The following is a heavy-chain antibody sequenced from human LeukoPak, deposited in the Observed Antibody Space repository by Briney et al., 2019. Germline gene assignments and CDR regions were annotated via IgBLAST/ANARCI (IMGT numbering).Heavy chain of an antibody. V-gene: IGHV5-51*01. J-gene: IGHJ3*02. CDR1: GYSFTSYW. CDR3: ARLSGSREGYPREDVAFDI. CDR2: IYPGDSDT. D-gene: IGHD5-24*01. Sequence: GESLKISCKGSGYSFTSYWIGWVRQMPGKGLEWMGIIYPGDSDTRYSPSFQGQVTISADKSISTAYLQWSSLKASDTAMYYCARLSGSREGYPREDVAFDIWGQGTMVTVSS.